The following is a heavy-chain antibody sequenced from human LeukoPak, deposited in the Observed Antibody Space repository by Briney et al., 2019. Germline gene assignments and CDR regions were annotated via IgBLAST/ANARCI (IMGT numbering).Heavy chain of an antibody. CDR1: GFTFGSYA. CDR2: ISGSGGRT. D-gene: IGHD3-16*01. CDR3: AKDLRGNPLDYFDY. V-gene: IGHV3-23*01. Sequence: GGSLRLSCAASGFTFGSYAMSSVRQAPGEGVEWGSAISGSGGRTYYADSVKGLFTISRDNSKNTLYLQMNSLRAEDTAVYYCAKDLRGNPLDYFDYWGQGTLVTVSS. J-gene: IGHJ4*02.